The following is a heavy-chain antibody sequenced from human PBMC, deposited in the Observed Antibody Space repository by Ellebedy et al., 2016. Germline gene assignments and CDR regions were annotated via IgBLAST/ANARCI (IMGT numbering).Heavy chain of an antibody. D-gene: IGHD3-22*01. CDR2: IYYSGST. CDR3: ARVYYYDSSGPFDY. J-gene: IGHJ4*02. CDR1: SGSISSSSYY. V-gene: IGHV4-39*07. Sequence: SETLSLXXTVSSGSISSSSYYWGWIRQPPGKGLEWIGSIYYSGSTYYNPSLKSRVTISVDTSKNQFSLRLSSVTAADTAVYYCARVYYYDSSGPFDYWGQGTLVTVSS.